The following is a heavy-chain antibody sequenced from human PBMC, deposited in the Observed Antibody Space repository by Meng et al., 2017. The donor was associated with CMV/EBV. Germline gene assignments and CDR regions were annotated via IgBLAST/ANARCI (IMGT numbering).Heavy chain of an antibody. J-gene: IGHJ4*02. CDR2: ISAYNGNT. V-gene: IGHV1-18*01. D-gene: IGHD1-26*01. CDR1: GYTFTSYG. Sequence: GESLKISCKASGYTFTSYGISWVRQAPGQGLEWMGWISAYNGNTNYAQKLQGRVTMTTDTSTSTAYMELRSLRSDDTAVYYCARDRKFRWELLGEWGQGTLVTVSS. CDR3: ARDRKFRWELLGE.